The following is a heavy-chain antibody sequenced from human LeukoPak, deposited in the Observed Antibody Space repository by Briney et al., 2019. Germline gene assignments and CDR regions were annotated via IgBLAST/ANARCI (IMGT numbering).Heavy chain of an antibody. D-gene: IGHD4-17*01. V-gene: IGHV3-23*01. CDR1: GFTFISYA. CDR2: ISGSGAST. J-gene: IGHJ6*03. CDR3: AKDNGDYGAYFYYYMDV. Sequence: PGGSLSLSCAASGFTFISYAIIWVRQAPGKGLEWVSGISGSGASTFYADSVKGRFTVSRDNSKNSLFLQMNSLRADDTAVYYCAKDNGDYGAYFYYYMDVWGTGRTVTVSS.